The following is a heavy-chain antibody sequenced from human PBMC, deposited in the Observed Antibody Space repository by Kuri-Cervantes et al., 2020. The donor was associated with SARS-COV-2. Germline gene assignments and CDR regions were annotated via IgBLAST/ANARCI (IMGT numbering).Heavy chain of an antibody. V-gene: IGHV3-7*01. CDR3: AREQWLELDAFDI. CDR2: IKKDGGEK. Sequence: GGSLRLSCAASGFSFSMYWMSWVRQAPGKGLEWVANIKKDGGEKYYVDSVKGRFTISRDNAKNSLYLQMNSLRAEDTAVYYCAREQWLELDAFDIWGQGTMVTVSS. J-gene: IGHJ3*02. CDR1: GFSFSMYW. D-gene: IGHD6-19*01.